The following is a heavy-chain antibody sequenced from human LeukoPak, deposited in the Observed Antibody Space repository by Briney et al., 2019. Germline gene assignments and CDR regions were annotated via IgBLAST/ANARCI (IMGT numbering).Heavy chain of an antibody. Sequence: GGSLRLSCAASGFAFNTYAMHWVRQAPGQGLEWVALIWHDGSHKFYSNSVRGQFTISRDNSKNTLSPQMNNLRPEDTAVYYCAREFFGSGSYPDFWGPGTLVTVSS. V-gene: IGHV3-33*01. CDR2: IWHDGSHK. D-gene: IGHD3-10*01. CDR3: AREFFGSGSYPDF. CDR1: GFAFNTYA. J-gene: IGHJ4*02.